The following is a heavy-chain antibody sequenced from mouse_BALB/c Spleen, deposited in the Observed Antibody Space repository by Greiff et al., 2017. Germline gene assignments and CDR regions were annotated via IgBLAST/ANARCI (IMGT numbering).Heavy chain of an antibody. CDR2: IDPANGNT. J-gene: IGHJ3*01. Sequence: EVQLQQSGAELVKPGASVKLSCTASGFTIKDSYMHWVKQRPEQGLEWIGRIDPANGNTNYDAKFQGKSTITADTSSNTAYLQLSSLTSEDTAVYSCAIYYGPFAYWGQGTLVTVSA. V-gene: IGHV14-3*02. D-gene: IGHD1-2*01. CDR3: AIYYGPFAY. CDR1: GFTIKDSY.